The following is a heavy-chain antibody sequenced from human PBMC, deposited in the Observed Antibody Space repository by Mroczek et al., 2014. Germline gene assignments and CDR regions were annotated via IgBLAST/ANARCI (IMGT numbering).Heavy chain of an antibody. CDR1: GGSFSGYY. Sequence: QVQLQESGAGLLKPSETLSLTCAVYGGSFSGYYWSWIRQPPGKGLEWIGEINHSGSTNYNPSLKSRVTISVDTSKNQFSLKLSSVTAADTAVYYCAKGYSSSWYFDWGQGTLVTVSS. CDR3: AKGYSSSWYFD. J-gene: IGHJ4*02. V-gene: IGHV4-34*01. D-gene: IGHD6-13*01. CDR2: INHSGST.